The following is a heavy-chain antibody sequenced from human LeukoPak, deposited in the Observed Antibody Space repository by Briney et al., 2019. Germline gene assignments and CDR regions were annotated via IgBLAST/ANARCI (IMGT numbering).Heavy chain of an antibody. V-gene: IGHV1-24*01. CDR2: FDPEDGET. CDR3: ATDTQAGQRYYYYYYGMDV. J-gene: IGHJ6*01. CDR1: GYTLTELS. D-gene: IGHD3-10*01. Sequence: ASLKVSCKVSGYTLTELSMHWVRQAPGKGLEWMGGFDPEDGETNYTQKFHGTVTMTQDTSTHTAYMEVSSLRSEDTDVYYCATDTQAGQRYYYYYYGMDVWGQGTTVSVSS.